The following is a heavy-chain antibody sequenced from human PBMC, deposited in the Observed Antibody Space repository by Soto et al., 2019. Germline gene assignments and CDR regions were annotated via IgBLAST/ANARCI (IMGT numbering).Heavy chain of an antibody. CDR1: GYTFTNYA. D-gene: IGHD3-22*01. Sequence: GASVKVSCKASGYTFTNYAMHWVRQAPGQRLEWMGWINPNSGGTNYAQKFQGWVTMTRDTSISTAYMELSRLRSDDTAVYYCARAYYYDSSGYYSGYYGMDVWGQGTTVTVSS. J-gene: IGHJ6*02. V-gene: IGHV1-2*04. CDR3: ARAYYYDSSGYYSGYYGMDV. CDR2: INPNSGGT.